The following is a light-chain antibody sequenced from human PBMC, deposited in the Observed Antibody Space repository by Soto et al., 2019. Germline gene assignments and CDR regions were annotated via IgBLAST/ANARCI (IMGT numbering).Light chain of an antibody. J-gene: IGLJ3*02. V-gene: IGLV2-14*01. CDR3: ASWDDNLNGGV. CDR1: STDVGGYNY. Sequence: QSALTQPASVSGSPGQSITISCTGTSTDVGGYNYVSWYQQDPGKAPRLIIYEVTNRPSGVSNRFSGSKSGNTASLTISGLQAEDEADYYCASWDDNLNGGVFGGGTKVTVL. CDR2: EVT.